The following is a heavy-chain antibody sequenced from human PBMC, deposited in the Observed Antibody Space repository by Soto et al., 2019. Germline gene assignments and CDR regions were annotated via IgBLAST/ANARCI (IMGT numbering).Heavy chain of an antibody. V-gene: IGHV4-39*01. CDR1: GFSISSSIDY. CDR2: IYYSGST. D-gene: IGHD4-17*01. J-gene: IGHJ6*02. Sequence: SATQSLTWTVSGFSISSSIDYWGWNKQPPGKGLEWIGSIYYSGSTYYNPSLKSRVTISVDTSKNQFSLKLSSVTAADTAVYYCARCFWGTTVTNYYYYGMDVWGQGTTVNVS. CDR3: ARCFWGTTVTNYYYYGMDV.